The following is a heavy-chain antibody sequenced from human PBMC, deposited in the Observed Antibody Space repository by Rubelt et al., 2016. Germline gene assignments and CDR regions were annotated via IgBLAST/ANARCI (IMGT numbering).Heavy chain of an antibody. CDR3: VHLGGYPYGLYFDY. D-gene: IGHD5-18*01. CDR2: IYWDADT. CDR1: GFSLSTNGVA. J-gene: IGHJ4*02. Sequence: QITLKESGPTLVKPTQTLTLTCTFSGFSLSTNGVAVGWIRQPPGKALECLALIYWDADTRYSPSLKSRLTITKDTSKNQVVLTMTNMDPVDTARYYCVHLGGYPYGLYFDYWGQGTLVTVSS. V-gene: IGHV2-5*02.